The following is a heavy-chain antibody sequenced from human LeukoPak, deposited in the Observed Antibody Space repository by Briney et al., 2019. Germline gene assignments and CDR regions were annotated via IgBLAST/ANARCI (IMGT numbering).Heavy chain of an antibody. D-gene: IGHD6-25*01. CDR2: INSDGSST. CDR3: ARVGARLGAYI. CDR1: GFTFSSYW. J-gene: IGHJ3*02. V-gene: IGHV3-74*01. Sequence: PGGSLRLSCAASGFTFSSYWMHWVRQAPGKGLVWVSRINSDGSSTSYADSVKGRFTISRDNAKNTLYLQMNSLRAEDTAVYYCARVGARLGAYIWGQGTMVTVSS.